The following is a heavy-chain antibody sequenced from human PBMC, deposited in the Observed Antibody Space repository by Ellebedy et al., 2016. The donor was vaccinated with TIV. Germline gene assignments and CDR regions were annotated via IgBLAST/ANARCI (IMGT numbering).Heavy chain of an antibody. D-gene: IGHD3-10*01. CDR1: GFTFSSYA. J-gene: IGHJ5*02. Sequence: GESLKISXAASGFTFSSYAMHWVRQAPGKGLEWVAVISYDGSNKYYADSVKGRFTISRDNSKNTLYLQMNSLRAEDTAVYYCARGLGVRGVMTSFDPWGQGTLVTVSS. V-gene: IGHV3-30-3*01. CDR2: ISYDGSNK. CDR3: ARGLGVRGVMTSFDP.